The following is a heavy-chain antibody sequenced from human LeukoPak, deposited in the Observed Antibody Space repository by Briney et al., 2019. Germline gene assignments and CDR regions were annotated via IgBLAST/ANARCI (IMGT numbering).Heavy chain of an antibody. D-gene: IGHD3-22*01. CDR2: ISRSGSTI. CDR3: ARDGGYSSDSSVDH. V-gene: IGHV3-11*01. Sequence: GGSLRLSCAASGFTFSDSYMSWIRQAPGKGLEWVSYISRSGSTIYYADSVKGRFTISRDNAKNSLYLQMNSLRAEDTAVYYCARDGGYSSDSSVDHWGQGTRVSVSS. J-gene: IGHJ4*02. CDR1: GFTFSDSY.